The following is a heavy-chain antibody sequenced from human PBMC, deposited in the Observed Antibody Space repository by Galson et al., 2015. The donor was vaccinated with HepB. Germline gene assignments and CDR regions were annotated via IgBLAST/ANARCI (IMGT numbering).Heavy chain of an antibody. D-gene: IGHD4-17*01. J-gene: IGHJ6*02. CDR2: ISYDGSNK. V-gene: IGHV3-30*18. Sequence: SLRLSCAASGFTFSSYGMHWVRQAPGKGLEWVAVISYDGSNKYYADSVKGRFTISRDNSKNTLYLQMNSLRAEDTAVYYCAKAPQYGDPYYYYGMDVWGQGTTVTVSS. CDR1: GFTFSSYG. CDR3: AKAPQYGDPYYYYGMDV.